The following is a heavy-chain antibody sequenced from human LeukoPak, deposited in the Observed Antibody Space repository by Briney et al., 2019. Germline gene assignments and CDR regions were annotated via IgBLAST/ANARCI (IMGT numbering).Heavy chain of an antibody. Sequence: PGGSLRLSXAASGFTFSSYAMHWVRQAPGKGLEYVSAISSNGGSTYYANSVKGRFTISRDNSKNTLYLQMGSLRAEDMAVYYCARATGYSRPVDYWGQGTLVTVSS. D-gene: IGHD6-13*01. J-gene: IGHJ4*02. CDR2: ISSNGGST. CDR1: GFTFSSYA. CDR3: ARATGYSRPVDY. V-gene: IGHV3-64*01.